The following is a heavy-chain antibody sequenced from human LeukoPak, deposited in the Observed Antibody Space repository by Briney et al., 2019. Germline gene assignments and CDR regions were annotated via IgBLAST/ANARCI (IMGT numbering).Heavy chain of an antibody. D-gene: IGHD1-26*01. CDR2: ISGSGGST. J-gene: IGHJ4*02. CDR1: GFTFSSYA. Sequence: GGSLRLSCAASGFTFSSYAMSWVRQAPGKGLEWVSAISGSGGSTYYADSVKGRFTISRDNAKNSLYLQMNSLRAEDTAVYYCARRRDSGSLQHFDYWGQGTLVTVSS. CDR3: ARRRDSGSLQHFDY. V-gene: IGHV3-23*01.